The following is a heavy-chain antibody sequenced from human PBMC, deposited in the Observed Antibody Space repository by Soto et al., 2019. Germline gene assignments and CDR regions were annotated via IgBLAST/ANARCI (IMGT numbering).Heavy chain of an antibody. J-gene: IGHJ5*02. D-gene: IGHD3-22*01. CDR2: ISSSSSYI. Sequence: VQLVECGGGLVKPGGSLRHSCAASGFTFGSYSMNWVRQAPGKGLEWVSSISSSSSYIYYADSVKGRFTISRDNAKNSLYLQMNSLRAEDTAVYYCARGLYYYDSSGYYSPWAQGTLVTVSS. CDR1: GFTFGSYS. V-gene: IGHV3-21*01. CDR3: ARGLYYYDSSGYYSP.